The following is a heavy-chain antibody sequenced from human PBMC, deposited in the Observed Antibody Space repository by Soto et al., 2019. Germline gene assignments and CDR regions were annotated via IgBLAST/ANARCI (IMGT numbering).Heavy chain of an antibody. CDR2: ISGYNGNT. Sequence: QVQLVQSGAEVTKPGASVKVSCKASGYTFTNYGISWVRQAPGQGLEWMGWISGYNGNTNYAQNLQGRVTLTTDTSTNTAYMELRSLRSDDTAVYYCARDRDSGSLLGRFDYWGHGTLVTVSS. J-gene: IGHJ4*01. CDR3: ARDRDSGSLLGRFDY. V-gene: IGHV1-18*04. CDR1: GYTFTNYG. D-gene: IGHD1-26*01.